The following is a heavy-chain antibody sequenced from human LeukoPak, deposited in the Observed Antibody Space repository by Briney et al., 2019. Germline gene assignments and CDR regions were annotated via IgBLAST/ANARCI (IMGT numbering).Heavy chain of an antibody. CDR1: GYTFTGYY. J-gene: IGHJ4*02. CDR2: INPNSGGT. V-gene: IGHV1-2*02. Sequence: ASVKVSCKASGYTFTGYYMHWVRQAPGQGLEWMGWINPNSGGTNYAQKFQGRVTMTRDTSISTAYMELSRLRSDDTAVYYCARGRPSTVTILGVFGYWGQGTLVTVSS. D-gene: IGHD4-17*01. CDR3: ARGRPSTVTILGVFGY.